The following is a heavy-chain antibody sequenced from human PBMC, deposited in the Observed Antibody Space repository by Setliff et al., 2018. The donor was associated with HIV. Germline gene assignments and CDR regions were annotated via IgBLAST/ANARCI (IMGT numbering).Heavy chain of an antibody. CDR2: MSYSGRT. CDR3: ARDVLDLVISVYGF. J-gene: IGHJ4*02. D-gene: IGHD3-22*01. V-gene: IGHV4-39*07. CDR1: GVSISSDSHS. Sequence: SETLSLTCTVSGVSISSDSHSWAWIRQPPGKGLEWIGSMSYSGRTFDNPSLRSRLNMSMDASKNHFSLRLPSVTAADTAVYYCARDVLDLVISVYGFWGQGIPVTVSS.